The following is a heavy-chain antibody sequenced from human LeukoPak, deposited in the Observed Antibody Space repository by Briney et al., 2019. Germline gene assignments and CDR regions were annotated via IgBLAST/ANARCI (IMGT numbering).Heavy chain of an antibody. CDR1: GYTFNRFG. CDR3: ARDLRVVGAGIYPGEY. CDR2: ISAFSGKT. J-gene: IGHJ4*02. D-gene: IGHD6-19*01. V-gene: IGHV1-18*04. Sequence: ASVKVSCKGSGYTFNRFGLSWVRQAPGQGLEWMGWISAFSGKTYYAEKYQGRVTMTTDASTSTAYMEVRGLRSDDTALYYCARDLRVVGAGIYPGEYWGQGTLVTVSS.